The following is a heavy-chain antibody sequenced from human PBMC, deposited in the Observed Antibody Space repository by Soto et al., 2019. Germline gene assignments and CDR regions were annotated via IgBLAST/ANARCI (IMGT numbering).Heavy chain of an antibody. D-gene: IGHD3-16*01. V-gene: IGHV2-5*02. CDR3: AQRLDDSYFGSEAFDV. CDR2: IYWDDDK. Sequence: QITLKESGPTLVRPTQTLTLTCTFSGFSLSTYGVGVGWIRQPPGKALEWLALIYWDDDKRSSPSLGSRITITKDTSKNQVLLTMTNMDPVDTATYYCAQRLDDSYFGSEAFDVWGQGTTVTVSS. J-gene: IGHJ3*01. CDR1: GFSLSTYGVG.